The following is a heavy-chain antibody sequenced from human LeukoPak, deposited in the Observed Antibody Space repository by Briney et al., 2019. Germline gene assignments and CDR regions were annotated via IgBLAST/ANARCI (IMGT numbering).Heavy chain of an antibody. CDR3: AKSVGYSYGLMDY. Sequence: GGSLRLSCAASGFTFSSYAMHWVRQAPGKGLEWVSAISGSGGSTYYADSVKGRFTISRDNSKNTLYLQMNSLRAEDTAVYYCAKSVGYSYGLMDYWGQGTLVTVSS. J-gene: IGHJ4*02. V-gene: IGHV3-23*01. D-gene: IGHD5-18*01. CDR1: GFTFSSYA. CDR2: ISGSGGST.